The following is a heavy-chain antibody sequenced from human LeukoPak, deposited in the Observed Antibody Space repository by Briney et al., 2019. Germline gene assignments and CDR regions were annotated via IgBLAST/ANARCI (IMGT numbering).Heavy chain of an antibody. J-gene: IGHJ4*02. CDR3: ARVSDGDYVDY. CDR1: GFTFSSYA. CDR2: ISGSGGST. V-gene: IGHV3-23*01. D-gene: IGHD4-17*01. Sequence: GGSLRLSCAGSGFTFSSYAMNWVRQAPGKGLEWVSGISGSGGSTYYADSVKGRFTISRDNSKNTLYLQMNSLRAEDTAAYYCARVSDGDYVDYWGQGTLVTVSS.